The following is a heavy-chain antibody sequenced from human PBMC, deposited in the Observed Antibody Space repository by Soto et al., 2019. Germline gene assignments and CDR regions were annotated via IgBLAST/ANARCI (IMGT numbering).Heavy chain of an antibody. J-gene: IGHJ4*02. Sequence: SSVKVSCKASVGTFSIDAISWVRQAPGQGLEWMGGIIPIFGTANYAQKFQGRVTITADESTSTAYMELSSLRSEDTAVYYCARAEGGRYFDWLLPFDYWGQGTLVTVSS. D-gene: IGHD3-9*01. CDR1: VGTFSIDA. CDR2: IIPIFGTA. V-gene: IGHV1-69*13. CDR3: ARAEGGRYFDWLLPFDY.